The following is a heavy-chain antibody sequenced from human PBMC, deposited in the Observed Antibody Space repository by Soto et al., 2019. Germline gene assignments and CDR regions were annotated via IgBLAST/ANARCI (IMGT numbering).Heavy chain of an antibody. D-gene: IGHD3-22*01. Sequence: GGSLRLSXXASGFTFSTYARRWVRQAPGKGLEWVSAISGSGDIMYYTDSVKGRFTISRDKSTNTLYLQMNSLRAEDTAVYYCAKDRKSSGPRVDWFDPWGQGTLVTVSS. V-gene: IGHV3-23*01. CDR3: AKDRKSSGPRVDWFDP. J-gene: IGHJ5*02. CDR2: ISGSGDIM. CDR1: GFTFSTYA.